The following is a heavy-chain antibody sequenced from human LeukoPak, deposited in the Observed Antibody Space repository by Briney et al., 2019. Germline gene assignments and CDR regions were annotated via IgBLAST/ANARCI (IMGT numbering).Heavy chain of an antibody. V-gene: IGHV3-21*01. CDR2: ISSGSSYI. J-gene: IGHJ3*02. CDR1: GFSFSSYS. CDR3: ARHIGRSGFRAGAFDI. D-gene: IGHD2-21*01. Sequence: GGSLRLSCAASGFSFSSYSMNWVRQAPGKGLEWLSSISSGSSYIYYADSVKGRFTISRDNAKNSLYLQMNSLRAEDTAVYYCARHIGRSGFRAGAFDIWGQGTMVTVSS.